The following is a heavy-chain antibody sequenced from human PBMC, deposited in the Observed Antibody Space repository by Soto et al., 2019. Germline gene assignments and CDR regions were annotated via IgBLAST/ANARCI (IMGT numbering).Heavy chain of an antibody. Sequence: QITLKESGPPLVKPTQTLTLTCAFSGFSLSTSGVGVGWIRQPPGKALEWLALFYWDGDIRYSPSLRSRLILTNDSTKNQMVLTMTTRGPVDTATYYCAPGSGWLFDYWGQGTLVTVSS. CDR3: APGSGWLFDY. V-gene: IGHV2-5*02. J-gene: IGHJ4*02. CDR1: GFSLSTSGVG. CDR2: FYWDGDI. D-gene: IGHD6-19*01.